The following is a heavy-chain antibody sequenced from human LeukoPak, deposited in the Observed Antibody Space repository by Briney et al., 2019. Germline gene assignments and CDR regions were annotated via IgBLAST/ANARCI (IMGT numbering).Heavy chain of an antibody. J-gene: IGHJ4*02. CDR2: ISGSGGST. V-gene: IGHV3-23*01. Sequence: PGGSLRLSCAASGFTFSTYAMSWVRQAPGKGLEWVSAISGSGGSTFNADSLKGRFTISRDNSKNTLFLQMNSLRAEDTAIYYCAKDHPSGYYFDYWGQGTLVTVSS. D-gene: IGHD1-14*01. CDR3: AKDHPSGYYFDY. CDR1: GFTFSTYA.